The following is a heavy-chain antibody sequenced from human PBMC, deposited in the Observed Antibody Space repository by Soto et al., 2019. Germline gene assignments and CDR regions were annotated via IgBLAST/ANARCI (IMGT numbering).Heavy chain of an antibody. CDR3: ARVATMVRGGDDWYFDL. V-gene: IGHV1-69*01. CDR1: GGTFSSYA. Sequence: QVQLVQSGAAVKKPGSSVKVSCKASGGTFSSYAISWVRQAPGQGLEWMGGIIPIFGTANYAQKFQGRVTITADESTSTGYRELSSLRSEDTAVYYCARVATMVRGGDDWYFDLWGRGTLVTVSS. D-gene: IGHD3-10*01. CDR2: IIPIFGTA. J-gene: IGHJ2*01.